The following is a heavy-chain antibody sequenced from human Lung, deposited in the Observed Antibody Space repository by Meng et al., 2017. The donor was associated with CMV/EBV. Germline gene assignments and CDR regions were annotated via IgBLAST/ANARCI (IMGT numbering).Heavy chain of an antibody. CDR1: GFTFSNYG. V-gene: IGHV3-30*02. D-gene: IGHD6-19*01. J-gene: IGHJ4*02. CDR2: IVSDGTKK. CDR3: ATGLMDY. Sequence: SWAASGFTFSNYGMHWVRQAPGKGLEWVTYIVSDGTKKFYADSVKGRFTLSRDNSENTLFLQMNNLRADDAAVYYCATGLMDYWGQGTLVTVSS.